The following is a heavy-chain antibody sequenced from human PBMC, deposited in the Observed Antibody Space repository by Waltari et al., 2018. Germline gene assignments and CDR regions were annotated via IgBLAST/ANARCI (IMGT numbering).Heavy chain of an antibody. CDR1: GDSVSSNSAA. D-gene: IGHD6-6*01. J-gene: IGHJ6*02. CDR3: ARGSSSSEWYYYYGMDV. V-gene: IGHV6-1*01. Sequence: QVQLQQSGPGLVKPSQTLSLTCAISGDSVSSNSAAWNWIRQSPSRGLEWLVRTYYRSNGYNDYAVSVKSRITSNPDTSKNQFSLQLNSVTPEDTAVYYCARGSSSSEWYYYYGMDVWGQGTTVTVSS. CDR2: TYYRSNGYN.